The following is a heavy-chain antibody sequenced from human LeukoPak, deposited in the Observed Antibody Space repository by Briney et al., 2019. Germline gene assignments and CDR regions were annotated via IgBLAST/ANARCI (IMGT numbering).Heavy chain of an antibody. Sequence: SETLSLTCAVSGGSFSGYYWSWIRQPPGKGLEWIGEINHSGSTNYNPSLKSRVTISVDTSRNQFSLKLSSVTAADTAVYYCARGPNLGWPDAEYFQHWGQGTLVTVSS. J-gene: IGHJ1*01. D-gene: IGHD6-19*01. CDR1: GGSFSGYY. CDR2: INHSGST. CDR3: ARGPNLGWPDAEYFQH. V-gene: IGHV4-34*01.